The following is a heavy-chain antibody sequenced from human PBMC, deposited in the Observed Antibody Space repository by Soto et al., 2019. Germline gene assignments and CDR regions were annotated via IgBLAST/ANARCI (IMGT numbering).Heavy chain of an antibody. CDR1: GGSFSGHS. J-gene: IGHJ5*01. D-gene: IGHD3-22*01. CDR2: INHSGRV. CDR3: STRAYDTNGYYRFDT. Sequence: SETLSLTCAVYGGSFSGHSWTWIRQSPGKGLEWIGDINHSGRVNYSPSLKSRVTISLDTSKNQFSLTLSAVTAADTAMYYCSTRAYDTNGYYRFDTWSQGTLVTVSS. V-gene: IGHV4-34*01.